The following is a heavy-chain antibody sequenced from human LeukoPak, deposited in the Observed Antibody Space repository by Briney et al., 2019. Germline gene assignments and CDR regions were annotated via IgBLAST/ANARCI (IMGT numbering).Heavy chain of an antibody. Sequence: GASVKVSCKASGYTFNIYAMRWVRQAPGQGLEWMGIINPSGGSTSYAQKFQGRVTMTRDTSTSTVYMELSSLRSEDTAVYYCARALYQLKYYMDVWGKGTTVTVSS. V-gene: IGHV1-46*02. CDR1: GYTFNIYA. CDR3: ARALYQLKYYMDV. D-gene: IGHD2-2*01. CDR2: INPSGGST. J-gene: IGHJ6*03.